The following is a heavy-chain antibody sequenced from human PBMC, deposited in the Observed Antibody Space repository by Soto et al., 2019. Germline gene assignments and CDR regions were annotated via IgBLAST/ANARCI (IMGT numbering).Heavy chain of an antibody. CDR3: ARGRGYSNYFDY. J-gene: IGHJ4*02. CDR1: GFTFSSYG. Sequence: QVQLVESGGGVVQPGRSLRLSFAASGFTFSSYGMHWVRQAPGKGLEWVAVIWYDGSNKYYADSVKGRFTISRDNSKNTLYLQMNSLRAEDTAVYYCARGRGYSNYFDYWGQGTLVTVSS. CDR2: IWYDGSNK. V-gene: IGHV3-33*01. D-gene: IGHD5-18*01.